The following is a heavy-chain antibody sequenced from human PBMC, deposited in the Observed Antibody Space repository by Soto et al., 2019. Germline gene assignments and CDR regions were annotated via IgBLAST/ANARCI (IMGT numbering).Heavy chain of an antibody. J-gene: IGHJ6*04. Sequence: PGASLKISCKGSGYSFTSYWIGWVRQMPGKGLEWMGIIYPGDSDTRYSPSFQGQVTISADKSISTAYLQLSSLNDSHTHMYYSPRHTCGGDSYYVSSNYYGKNVWHKGPTVTACS. CDR1: GYSFTSYW. V-gene: IGHV5-51*01. CDR2: IYPGDSDT. D-gene: IGHD2-21*02. CDR3: PRHTCGGDSYYVSSNYYGKNV.